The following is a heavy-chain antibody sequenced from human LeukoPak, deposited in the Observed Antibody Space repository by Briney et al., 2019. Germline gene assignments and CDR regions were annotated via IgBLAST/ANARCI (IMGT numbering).Heavy chain of an antibody. CDR3: TTDLNMISYSYYYGMDV. J-gene: IGHJ6*02. CDR1: GFTFSSYS. CDR2: IKSKTDGGTT. V-gene: IGHV3-15*01. Sequence: PGGSLRLSCAASGFTFSSYSMNWVRQAPGKGLEWVGLIKSKTDGGTTDYAAPVKGRFTISRDDSKNTLYLQMNSLKTEDTAVYYCTTDLNMISYSYYYGMDVWGQGTTVTVSS. D-gene: IGHD3-22*01.